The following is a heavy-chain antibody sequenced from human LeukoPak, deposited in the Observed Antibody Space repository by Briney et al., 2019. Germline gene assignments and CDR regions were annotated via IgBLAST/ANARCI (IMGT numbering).Heavy chain of an antibody. CDR1: GFTFSSYG. Sequence: GGSLRLSCAASGFTFSSYGMHWVRQAPGKGLEWAAFIRYDGSNKYYADSVKGRFTISRDNPKNTLYLQMNSLRAEDTAVYYCAKDLADIDYSVDYWGQGTLVTVSS. V-gene: IGHV3-30*02. J-gene: IGHJ4*02. CDR3: AKDLADIDYSVDY. D-gene: IGHD4-11*01. CDR2: IRYDGSNK.